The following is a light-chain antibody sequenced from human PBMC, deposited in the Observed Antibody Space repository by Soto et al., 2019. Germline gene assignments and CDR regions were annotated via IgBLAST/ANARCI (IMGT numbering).Light chain of an antibody. CDR2: GAS. CDR1: QSVNSN. J-gene: IGKJ1*01. V-gene: IGKV3-15*01. CDR3: QQYNNWPRT. Sequence: EIVMTQSPATLSVSPGETATLSCRASQSVNSNLVWYQQKPGQAPRLLIYGASTRATGFPARFSGSGSGTEFTLTISGLQSEDFAVYYCQQYNNWPRTFGQGTKVEIK.